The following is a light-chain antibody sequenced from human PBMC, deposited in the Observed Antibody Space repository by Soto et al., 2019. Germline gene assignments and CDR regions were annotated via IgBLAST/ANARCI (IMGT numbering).Light chain of an antibody. CDR2: SND. Sequence: QSVLTQPPSASGTPGQRVTLSCTGSSSNIDTNDRFWRQQLPVSAATLLIYSNDQRPSGVPHRFSASNTVTSASLAISGLRSDDDAEYFCSPWDDGQCGVVFGGGTKVTVL. CDR3: SPWDDGQCGVV. J-gene: IGLJ2*01. CDR1: SSNIDTND. V-gene: IGLV1-47*02.